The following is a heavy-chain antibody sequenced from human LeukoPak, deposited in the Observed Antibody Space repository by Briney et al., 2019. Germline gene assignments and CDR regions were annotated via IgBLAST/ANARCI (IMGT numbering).Heavy chain of an antibody. Sequence: SETLSLTCTVSGGSISSYYWSWIRQPPGKGLEWIAYIYYSGSTNYNPSLKSRVTISVDTSKNQFSLKLSSVTAADTAVYYCARVNYDILTGYYRFDYWGQGTLVTVSS. V-gene: IGHV4-59*01. J-gene: IGHJ4*02. D-gene: IGHD3-9*01. CDR1: GGSISSYY. CDR3: ARVNYDILTGYYRFDY. CDR2: IYYSGST.